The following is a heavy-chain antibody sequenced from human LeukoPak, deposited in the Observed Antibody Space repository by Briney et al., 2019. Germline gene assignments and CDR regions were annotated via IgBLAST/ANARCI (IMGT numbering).Heavy chain of an antibody. CDR3: AREASGDRSGPDGGWYFDY. Sequence: ASVKVSCKASGYTFTSYGISWVRQAPGQGLEWMGWISAYNGNTNYAQKLQGRVTMTTDTSTSTAYMELRSLRSDDTAVYYCAREASGDRSGPDGGWYFDYWGQGTLVTVSS. V-gene: IGHV1-18*01. D-gene: IGHD6-19*01. CDR1: GYTFTSYG. CDR2: ISAYNGNT. J-gene: IGHJ4*02.